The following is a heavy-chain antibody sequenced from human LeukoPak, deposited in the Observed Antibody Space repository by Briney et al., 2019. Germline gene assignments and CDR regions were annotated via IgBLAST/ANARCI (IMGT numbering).Heavy chain of an antibody. V-gene: IGHV4-4*07. J-gene: IGHJ5*02. Sequence: PSETLSLTCTVSGGSISTYYWSWIRRPAGKGLEWIGRVHTSGSTNYNPSLKSRVTISVDNSKNQFSLKLSSVTAADTATYYCARGLVGTTGEQNWFDPWGQGTLVTVSS. D-gene: IGHD1-26*01. CDR1: GGSISTYY. CDR2: VHTSGST. CDR3: ARGLVGTTGEQNWFDP.